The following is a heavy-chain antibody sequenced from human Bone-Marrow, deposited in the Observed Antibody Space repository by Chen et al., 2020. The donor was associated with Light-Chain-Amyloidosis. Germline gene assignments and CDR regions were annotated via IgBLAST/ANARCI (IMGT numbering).Heavy chain of an antibody. CDR1: GYTRPNYW. Sequence: EVHLEQSGPEAKNPGESLKISCKGSGYTRPNYWIGWVRQMPGKGLEWMGVIYPDDSDARYSPSFEGQVTISADKSITTAYLQWRSLKASDTAMYYCARRRDGYNFDYWGQGTLVTVSS. CDR3: ARRRDGYNFDY. D-gene: IGHD5-12*01. CDR2: IYPDDSDA. V-gene: IGHV5-51*01. J-gene: IGHJ4*02.